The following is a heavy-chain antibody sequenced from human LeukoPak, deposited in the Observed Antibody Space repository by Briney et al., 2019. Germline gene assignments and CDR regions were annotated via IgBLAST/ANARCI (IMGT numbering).Heavy chain of an antibody. V-gene: IGHV1-18*01. D-gene: IGHD3-9*01. CDR2: ISAYNGNT. Sequence: ASVKVSCKASGYTFTSYGISWVRQAPGQGLEWMGWISAYNGNTNYAQKLQGRVTMTTDTSTSAAYMELRSLRSDDTAVYYCARDVFRYFDCSDVFDIWGQGTMVTVSS. CDR1: GYTFTSYG. CDR3: ARDVFRYFDCSDVFDI. J-gene: IGHJ3*02.